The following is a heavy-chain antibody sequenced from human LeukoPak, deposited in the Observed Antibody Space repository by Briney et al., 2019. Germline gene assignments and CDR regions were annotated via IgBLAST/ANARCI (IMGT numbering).Heavy chain of an antibody. CDR3: ARRGYYGSGSPDY. D-gene: IGHD3-10*01. Sequence: SETLSLTCTVSGGSISSGSYYWSWIRQPAGKGLEWIGRIYTSGSTNYNPSLKSRVTISVDTSKNQFSLKLSSVTAADTAVYYCARRGYYGSGSPDYWGQGTLVTVSS. CDR1: GGSISSGSYY. J-gene: IGHJ4*02. CDR2: IYTSGST. V-gene: IGHV4-61*02.